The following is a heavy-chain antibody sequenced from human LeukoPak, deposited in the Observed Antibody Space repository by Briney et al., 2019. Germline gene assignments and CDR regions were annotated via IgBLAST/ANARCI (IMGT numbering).Heavy chain of an antibody. V-gene: IGHV4-34*01. D-gene: IGHD3-3*01. J-gene: IGHJ4*02. CDR2: INHSGST. CDR1: GGSFSGYY. CDR3: ARGATYYDFWSGYYSKFYFDY. Sequence: SETLSLTCAVYGGSFSGYYWSRIRQPPGKGLEWIGEINHSGSTNYNPSLKSRVTISVDTSKNQFSLKLSSVTAADTAVYYCARGATYYDFWSGYYSKFYFDYWGQGTLVTVSS.